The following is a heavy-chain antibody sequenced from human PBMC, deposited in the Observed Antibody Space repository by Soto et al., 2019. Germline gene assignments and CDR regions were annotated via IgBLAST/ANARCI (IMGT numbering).Heavy chain of an antibody. CDR3: AMSSGWPFYFDY. CDR1: GFTFVGYG. J-gene: IGHJ4*02. D-gene: IGHD6-19*01. CDR2: ITGGGGVT. Sequence: EVQLLESGGGLVRPGGSLRLSCAASGFTFVGYGMSWVRQVPGKGLEWVSSITGGGGVTYYPDSVKGRFTISRDNSNNFLFLQINGLRAEDTALYYCAMSSGWPFYFDYWGQGTLVTVSS. V-gene: IGHV3-23*01.